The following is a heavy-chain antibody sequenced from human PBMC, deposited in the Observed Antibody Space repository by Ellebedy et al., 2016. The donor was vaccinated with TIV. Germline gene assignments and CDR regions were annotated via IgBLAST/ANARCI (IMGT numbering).Heavy chain of an antibody. J-gene: IGHJ4*02. Sequence: ASVKVSCXTSGFTFSNYGISWVRQAPGQGLEWMGWIRPDNDDTNYAVKFQGRVTMTRDTSTSTAYLDLRSLRSADTAVYYCVRGGFQLPDWGPGTLVTVSS. CDR3: VRGGFQLPD. CDR2: IRPDNDDT. D-gene: IGHD2-2*01. V-gene: IGHV1-18*01. CDR1: GFTFSNYG.